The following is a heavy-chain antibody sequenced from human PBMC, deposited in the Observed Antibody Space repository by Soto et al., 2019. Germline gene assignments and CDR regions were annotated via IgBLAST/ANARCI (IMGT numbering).Heavy chain of an antibody. D-gene: IGHD3-10*01. V-gene: IGHV1-46*01. CDR1: GYTFTSYY. Sequence: ASVKVSCKASGYTFTSYYMHWVRQAPGQGLEWMGIINPSGGSTSYAQKFQGRVTMTRDTSTSTVYMELSSLRSEDTAVYYCASVPPYGSGSYGYYYSGMDVWGQGTTVPVYS. J-gene: IGHJ6*02. CDR2: INPSGGST. CDR3: ASVPPYGSGSYGYYYSGMDV.